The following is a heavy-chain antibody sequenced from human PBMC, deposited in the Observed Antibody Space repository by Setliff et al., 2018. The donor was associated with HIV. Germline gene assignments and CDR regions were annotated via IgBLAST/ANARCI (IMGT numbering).Heavy chain of an antibody. CDR2: IYSGGTT. V-gene: IGHV3-53*01. CDR1: GFTVSSNY. D-gene: IGHD2-2*01. Sequence: GGSLRLSCAASGFTVSSNYMSWVRQAPGKGLEWVSVIYSGGTTYFADSVKGRFTISRDNSKNSLYLQMNSLTAEDTAVYYCVKAVIVVIPAAIFDYWGQGTLVTVSS. J-gene: IGHJ4*02. CDR3: VKAVIVVIPAAIFDY.